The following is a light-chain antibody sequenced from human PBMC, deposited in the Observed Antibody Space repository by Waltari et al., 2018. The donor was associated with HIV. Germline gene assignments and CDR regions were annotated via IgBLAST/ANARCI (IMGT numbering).Light chain of an antibody. CDR2: MSD. Sequence: QSVLTQPPSASGTPGQRVPISCSGRSSNIGSNYVYWYQQLPGTAPKLLIYMSDQRPSGVPDRFSESKSGTSASLAISGLRSEDEAEYYCAAWDDSLSATVFGGGTKLTVL. CDR1: SSNIGSNY. V-gene: IGLV1-47*01. J-gene: IGLJ2*01. CDR3: AAWDDSLSATV.